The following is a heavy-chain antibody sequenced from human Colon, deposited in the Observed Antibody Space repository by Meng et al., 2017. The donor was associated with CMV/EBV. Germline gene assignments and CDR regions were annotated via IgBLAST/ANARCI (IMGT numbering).Heavy chain of an antibody. Sequence: LSFVPSDFTVTTTYMAWVRQAPGKGLEWVAAIYSGGSTYYADSVKGRFTISKDNSKNTLYLQMNSLRAEDTAVYYCAGEGNWGLFDYWGQGTLVTVSS. CDR1: DFTVTTTY. CDR2: IYSGGST. D-gene: IGHD7-27*01. CDR3: AGEGNWGLFDY. V-gene: IGHV3-53*01. J-gene: IGHJ4*02.